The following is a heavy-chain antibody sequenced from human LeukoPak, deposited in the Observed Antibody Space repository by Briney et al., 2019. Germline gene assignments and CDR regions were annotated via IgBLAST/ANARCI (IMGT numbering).Heavy chain of an antibody. CDR3: ARGASGWSGNFDY. CDR1: GGSISSYY. Sequence: SGPTLVKPSETLSLTCTVPGGSISSYYWSWIRQPPGKGLEWIGYIYYSGSTNYNPSLKSRVTISVDTSKNQFSLKLSSVTAADTAVYYCARGASGWSGNFDYWGQGTLVTVSS. J-gene: IGHJ4*02. CDR2: IYYSGST. D-gene: IGHD6-19*01. V-gene: IGHV4-59*01.